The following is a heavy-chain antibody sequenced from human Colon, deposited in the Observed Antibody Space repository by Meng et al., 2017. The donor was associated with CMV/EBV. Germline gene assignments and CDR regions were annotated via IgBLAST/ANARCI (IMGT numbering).Heavy chain of an antibody. D-gene: IGHD1-26*01. CDR3: ARGAKLVGGGLYFGY. V-gene: IGHV3-7*01. CDR2: IHQDGSER. CDR1: GFTFSDYY. Sequence: GESLKISCAASGFTFSDYYMNWVRQAPGKGLEWVANIHQDGSERYYVDSVKGRFTVSRDNAKISVYLQMDSLRAEDTAVYYCARGAKLVGGGLYFGYWGLGTLVTVSS. J-gene: IGHJ4*02.